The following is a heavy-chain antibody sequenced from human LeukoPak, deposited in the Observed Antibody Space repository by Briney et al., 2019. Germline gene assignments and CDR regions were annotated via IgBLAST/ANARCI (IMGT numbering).Heavy chain of an antibody. CDR2: ISSSRGTI. Sequence: PGGSLRLSCAASGFTFSSNTMNWVRQAPGKGLEWVSYISSSRGTIYYADSVKGRFTISRDNAKNSLYLQMNSLRAEDTAVYYCARDLDYAFDYWGRGTLVTVSS. CDR3: ARDLDYAFDY. CDR1: GFTFSSNT. J-gene: IGHJ4*02. V-gene: IGHV3-48*01. D-gene: IGHD4-17*01.